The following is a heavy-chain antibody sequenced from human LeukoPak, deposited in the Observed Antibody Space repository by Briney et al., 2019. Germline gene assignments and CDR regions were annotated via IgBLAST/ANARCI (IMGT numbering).Heavy chain of an antibody. Sequence: PGGSLRLSCAASGFTFSSYGMHWVRQAPGKGLEWVALIWSDGSSKDYADSVKGRFAISRDNSKNTMYIEINSLRAEDTAVYYCVRSTGNTGSYRTSENWGQGTLVTVSP. V-gene: IGHV3-33*03. CDR1: GFTFSSYG. CDR2: IWSDGSSK. J-gene: IGHJ4*02. CDR3: VRSTGNTGSYRTSEN. D-gene: IGHD1-26*01.